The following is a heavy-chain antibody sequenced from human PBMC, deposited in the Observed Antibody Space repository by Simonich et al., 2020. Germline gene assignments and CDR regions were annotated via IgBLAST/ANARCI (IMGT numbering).Heavy chain of an antibody. D-gene: IGHD7-27*01. CDR2: IKQDGSEK. J-gene: IGHJ6*03. CDR1: GFTFSSYW. V-gene: IGHV3-7*01. Sequence: VQLVESGGGVVQPGRSLRLSCAASGFTFSSYWMSWVRQAPGKWLERVDNIKQDGSEKYYVDAVKGRFTISRDNAKNSLYLQMNSLRAEDTAVYYCARDGLGTAYYYYMDVWGKGTTVTVSS. CDR3: ARDGLGTAYYYYMDV.